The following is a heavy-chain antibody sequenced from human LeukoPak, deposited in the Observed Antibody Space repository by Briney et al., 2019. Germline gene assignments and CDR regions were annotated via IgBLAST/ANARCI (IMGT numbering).Heavy chain of an antibody. J-gene: IGHJ4*02. D-gene: IGHD5-24*01. Sequence: GGSLRLSCAASGFTFSNSWMTWVRQTPGKGLERVANIKEDGSETYYVDSVRGRFSISRDNAKNSMYLEMNSLRAEDTAVYFCARDRGWQQFDYWGQGTLVTVSA. CDR3: ARDRGWQQFDY. CDR1: GFTFSNSW. CDR2: IKEDGSET. V-gene: IGHV3-7*01.